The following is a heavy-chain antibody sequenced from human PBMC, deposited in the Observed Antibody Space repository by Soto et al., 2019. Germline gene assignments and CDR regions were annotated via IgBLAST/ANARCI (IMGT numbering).Heavy chain of an antibody. V-gene: IGHV4-39*02. CDR1: GGSISSSTYY. J-gene: IGHJ4*02. CDR2: FFIGGNT. Sequence: SETLSLTCTVSGGSISSSTYYWGWMRQPPGKGLEWIASFFIGGNTYYNPSLKSRVTISVDTSKNQFSLKLSSVTAADTAVYYCARDRVMLTFGGASEEWGIDSWGPGTLVTVSS. CDR3: ARDRVMLTFGGASEEWGIDS. D-gene: IGHD3-16*01.